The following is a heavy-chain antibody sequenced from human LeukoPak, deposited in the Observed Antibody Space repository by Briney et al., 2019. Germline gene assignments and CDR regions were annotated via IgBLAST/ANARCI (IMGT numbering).Heavy chain of an antibody. CDR1: GGSISSSSYY. CDR2: IYYRENP. V-gene: IGHV4-39*07. CDR3: ARESCGGPNRFDR. D-gene: IGHD1-14*01. J-gene: IGHJ5*02. Sequence: YPSETLSLTCTLYGGSISSSSYYWRWIRQPPEKGLEGMGSIYYRENPYYNPSLKSRVTISVDTSKNQFSLNLRSVTAADAAVYYCARESCGGPNRFDRWGRGTLV.